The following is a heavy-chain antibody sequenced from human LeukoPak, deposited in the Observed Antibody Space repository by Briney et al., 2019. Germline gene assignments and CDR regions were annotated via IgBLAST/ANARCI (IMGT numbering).Heavy chain of an antibody. Sequence: GGSLRLSCAASGFTVSSNYMSWVRQAPGKGLEWVAVIWYDGSNKYYADSVKGRFTISRDNSKNTLYLQMNSLRAEDTAVYYCARSTRTVAATGAFDIWGQGTMVTVSS. CDR1: GFTVSSNY. V-gene: IGHV3-33*08. CDR3: ARSTRTVAATGAFDI. CDR2: IWYDGSNK. D-gene: IGHD4-23*01. J-gene: IGHJ3*02.